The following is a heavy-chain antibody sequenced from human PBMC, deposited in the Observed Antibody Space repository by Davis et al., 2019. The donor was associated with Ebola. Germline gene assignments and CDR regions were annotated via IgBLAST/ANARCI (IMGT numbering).Heavy chain of an antibody. Sequence: GSLKISCKGSGYGFTNYWIGWVRQMPGKGLEWMGFIFPDDSDATYSPSFQGQVTFSVDKSIRTAYLHWNSLKASDTATYYCARQGTTSWDSWGQGTLVTVSS. CDR1: GYGFTNYW. D-gene: IGHD2-2*01. V-gene: IGHV5-51*01. CDR3: ARQGTTSWDS. CDR2: IFPDDSDA. J-gene: IGHJ4*02.